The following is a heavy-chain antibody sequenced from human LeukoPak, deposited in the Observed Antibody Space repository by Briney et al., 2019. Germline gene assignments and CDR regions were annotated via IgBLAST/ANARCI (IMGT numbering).Heavy chain of an antibody. CDR3: ARGWLAETTVVTPYNY. J-gene: IGHJ4*02. CDR2: ITPIFGTA. Sequence: SVKVSCKTSGGAFSSYDISWLRQAPGQGLEWMGGITPIFGTANYAQKLQGRVTITAVESMSTAYMELSSLRSEDTAVYYCARGWLAETTVVTPYNYWGQGTLVTVSS. V-gene: IGHV1-69*13. D-gene: IGHD4-23*01. CDR1: GGAFSSYD.